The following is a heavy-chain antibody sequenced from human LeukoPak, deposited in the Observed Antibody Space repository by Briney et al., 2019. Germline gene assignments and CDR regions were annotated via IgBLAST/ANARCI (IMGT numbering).Heavy chain of an antibody. D-gene: IGHD3-22*01. J-gene: IGHJ5*02. Sequence: PSETLSLTCTVSGGSINSCYWSWIRQPPGKGLEWIGYIDYSGSTNYNPSLKSRVTISVDTSQNQFSLKMSSVTAADTALYYCARYYYDGSGYLSPWGQGALVTVSS. CDR3: ARYYYDGSGYLSP. CDR2: IDYSGST. V-gene: IGHV4-59*01. CDR1: GGSINSCY.